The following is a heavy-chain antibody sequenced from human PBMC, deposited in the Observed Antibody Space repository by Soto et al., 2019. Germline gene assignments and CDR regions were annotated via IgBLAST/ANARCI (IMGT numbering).Heavy chain of an antibody. J-gene: IGHJ4*01. V-gene: IGHV5-51*01. D-gene: IGHD1-7*01. CDR1: GYSFTTYW. Sequence: PGESLKISCKGSGYSFTTYWIAWVRQMPGKGLEWVGIIYPGDSDTRYSPSFEGHVTISVDKSISTAFLQWNSLKASDSAIYYCGRHSTSETKDYWGQGTPVTVSS. CDR3: GRHSTSETKDY. CDR2: IYPGDSDT.